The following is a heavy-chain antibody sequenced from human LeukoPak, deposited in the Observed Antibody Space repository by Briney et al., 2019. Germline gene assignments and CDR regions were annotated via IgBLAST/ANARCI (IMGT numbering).Heavy chain of an antibody. CDR3: ARTKGRAVGQTAFQY. CDR2: IYHTGST. CDR1: GYSISSGYY. J-gene: IGHJ4*02. V-gene: IGHV4-38-2*02. D-gene: IGHD1-26*01. Sequence: SATLSLTCTVSGYSISSGYYWGWIRQPPGKGLEWIGSIYHTGSTFYNPSLKSRVTISVDTSKNQFSLILKSVSAADTAVYYCARTKGRAVGQTAFQYWGQGTLVTVSA.